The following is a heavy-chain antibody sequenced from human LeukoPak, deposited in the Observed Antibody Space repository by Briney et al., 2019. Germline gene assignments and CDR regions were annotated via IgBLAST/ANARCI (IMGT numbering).Heavy chain of an antibody. CDR3: ASQPSVADLDY. CDR2: IKPDGSEE. J-gene: IGHJ4*02. CDR1: GFTFSSYW. Sequence: GSLRLSCVGSGFTFSSYWMVWVRQAPGKGLEWVANIKPDGSEEYYVDSVKGRFTISRDNAKNSLYLQLNSLRAEDTAVYYCASQPSVADLDYWGQGTLVTVSS. D-gene: IGHD6-6*01. V-gene: IGHV3-7*01.